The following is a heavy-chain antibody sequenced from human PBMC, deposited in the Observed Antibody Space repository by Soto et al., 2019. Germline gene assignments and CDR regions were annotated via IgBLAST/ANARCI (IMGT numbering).Heavy chain of an antibody. J-gene: IGHJ2*01. CDR3: ARDGIDWYFDL. CDR1: GFTFCSYG. D-gene: IGHD1-1*01. V-gene: IGHV3-30*19. Sequence: GGSLRLSCEASGFTFCSYGMHWVRQAPGKWLEWVAVISYDGSNKYYADSVKGRFTIYRDNSKNTLYLQMNSLRAEDTAVYYCARDGIDWYFDLWGRGTLVTVSS. CDR2: ISYDGSNK.